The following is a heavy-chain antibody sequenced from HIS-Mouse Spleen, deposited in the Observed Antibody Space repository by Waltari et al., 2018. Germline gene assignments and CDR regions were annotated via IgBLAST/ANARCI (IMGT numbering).Heavy chain of an antibody. CDR3: ATLYSSSWYGVDY. D-gene: IGHD6-13*01. Sequence: QLQLQESGPGLVKPSETLSLTCTVSGGSISSSSYYWGWIRQPPGKGLEWIGSIYYSGTPYYTPSLKSRVTISVDTSTNQFSLKLSSVTAADTAVYYCATLYSSSWYGVDYWGQGTLVTVSS. J-gene: IGHJ4*02. CDR1: GGSISSSSYY. CDR2: IYYSGTP. V-gene: IGHV4-39*07.